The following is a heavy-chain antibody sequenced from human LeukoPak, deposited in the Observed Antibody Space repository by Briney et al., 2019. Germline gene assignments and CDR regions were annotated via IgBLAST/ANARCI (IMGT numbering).Heavy chain of an antibody. CDR2: IRNDGSPK. Sequence: GGSLRLSCAASGFTFCTCGMHWVRQAPGKGLEWVAFIRNDGSPKYYSDSVKGRFAISRDNSKNTLYLQISSLRVEDTAVYYCAKDVPAAYFDYWGQGTLVTVSS. J-gene: IGHJ4*02. D-gene: IGHD2-21*01. CDR3: AKDVPAAYFDY. V-gene: IGHV3-30*02. CDR1: GFTFCTCG.